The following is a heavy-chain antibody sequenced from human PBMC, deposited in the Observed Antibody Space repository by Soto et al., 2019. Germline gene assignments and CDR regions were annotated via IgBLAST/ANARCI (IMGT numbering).Heavy chain of an antibody. CDR3: SRIKEYHGYADLDC. CDR2: IRSKPFGGTT. V-gene: IGHV3-49*03. CDR1: GFSFGDYA. J-gene: IGHJ4*02. D-gene: IGHD5-12*01. Sequence: GGSLRLSCTGSGFSFGDYAMSWFRQAPGKGLEWVGFIRSKPFGGTTAYAASVQGRFMISRDDSKSNGYLQMSSLKTEGTAVYFCSRIKEYHGYADLDCRGQGTRVTVSS.